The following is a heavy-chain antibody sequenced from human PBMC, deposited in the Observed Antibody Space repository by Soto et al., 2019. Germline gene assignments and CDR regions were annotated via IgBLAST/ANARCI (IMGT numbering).Heavy chain of an antibody. CDR3: AKTTIFGVVNLSVTSPYFDS. J-gene: IGHJ4*02. CDR2: IIGSGSNT. CDR1: GFTFMNYA. Sequence: GGSLRLSCAASGFTFMNYAMGWVRQAPGKGLEWVSGIIGSGSNTHYADSVRGRFTISRDNSRNTMSLQMNSLRADDTAVYYCAKTTIFGVVNLSVTSPYFDSWGQGTLVTLSS. D-gene: IGHD3-3*01. V-gene: IGHV3-23*01.